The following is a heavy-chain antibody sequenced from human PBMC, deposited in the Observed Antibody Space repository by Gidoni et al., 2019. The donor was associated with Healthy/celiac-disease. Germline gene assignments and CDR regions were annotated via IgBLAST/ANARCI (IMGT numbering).Heavy chain of an antibody. D-gene: IGHD6-13*01. Sequence: TYYNPSLKSRVTISVDTSKNQFSLKLSSVTAADTAVYYCASSIWWGDWYFDLWGRGTLVTVSS. V-gene: IGHV4-39*01. CDR3: ASSIWWGDWYFDL. J-gene: IGHJ2*01. CDR2: T.